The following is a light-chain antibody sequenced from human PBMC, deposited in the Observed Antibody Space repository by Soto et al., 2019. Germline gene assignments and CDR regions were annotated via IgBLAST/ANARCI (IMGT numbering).Light chain of an antibody. CDR3: QQSFSIPIT. J-gene: IGKJ5*01. CDR1: QSIASY. Sequence: DIQLPQSPSSLSASVGDRVTITCRASQSIASYLNWYQQKPGKAPKLLISDTSSLQSGVPTRFSGSGSGTDFTLTISSLQPEDFATYYCQQSFSIPITFGQGTRLEIK. V-gene: IGKV1-39*01. CDR2: DTS.